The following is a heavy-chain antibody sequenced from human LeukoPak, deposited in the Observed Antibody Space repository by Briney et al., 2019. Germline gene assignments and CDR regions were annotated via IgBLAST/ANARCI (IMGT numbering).Heavy chain of an antibody. Sequence: SETLSLTCTVSGGSISSGSYYWSWIRQPAGKGLEWIGRIYTSGSTYYNPSLKSRVTISVDTSKNQFSLKLSSVTAADTAVYYCARAWFGELTNWFDPWGQGTLVTVSS. CDR2: IYTSGST. V-gene: IGHV4-61*02. CDR1: GGSISSGSYY. D-gene: IGHD3-10*01. CDR3: ARAWFGELTNWFDP. J-gene: IGHJ5*02.